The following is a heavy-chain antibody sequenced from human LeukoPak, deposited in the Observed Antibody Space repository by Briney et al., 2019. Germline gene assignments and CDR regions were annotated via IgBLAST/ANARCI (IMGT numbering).Heavy chain of an antibody. V-gene: IGHV1-46*01. CDR2: INPSGGST. CDR3: ARSYDILTGPPRGHYYYYMDV. Sequence: ASVKVSCKASGYTFTGYYMHWVRQAPGQGLEWMGIINPSGGSTSYAQKFQGRVTMTRDTSTSTVYMELSSLRSEDTAVYYCARSYDILTGPPRGHYYYYMDVWGKGTTVTVSS. J-gene: IGHJ6*03. CDR1: GYTFTGYY. D-gene: IGHD3-9*01.